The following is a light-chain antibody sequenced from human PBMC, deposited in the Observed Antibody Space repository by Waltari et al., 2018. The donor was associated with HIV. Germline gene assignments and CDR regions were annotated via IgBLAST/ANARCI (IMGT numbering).Light chain of an antibody. CDR3: GTWDTTLSAVV. Sequence: QSVLTQPPSVSAAPGETVIISCSGSSSNIGNNYVSWYQQLPGTAPKLFLYEDDRRHSGIPDRFSGSRSGTSATLGITGLQTGDEADYYCGTWDTTLSAVVFGGGTKLTVL. V-gene: IGLV1-51*01. CDR1: SSNIGNNY. J-gene: IGLJ2*01. CDR2: EDD.